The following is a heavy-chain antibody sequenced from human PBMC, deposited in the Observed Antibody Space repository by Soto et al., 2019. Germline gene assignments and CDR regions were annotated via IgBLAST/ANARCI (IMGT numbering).Heavy chain of an antibody. D-gene: IGHD2-15*01. CDR2: ISSYNGDT. CDR3: ARDAVVVVVAATDYYYYYGMDV. V-gene: IGHV1-18*01. J-gene: IGHJ6*02. Sequence: GASVKVSCKASGYTFTRSGISWVRQAPGQGPEWMGWISSYNGDTNYAQKFQGRVTMTRDTSTSTVYMELSSLRSEDTAVYYCARDAVVVVVAATDYYYYYGMDVWGQGTTVTVSS. CDR1: GYTFTRSG.